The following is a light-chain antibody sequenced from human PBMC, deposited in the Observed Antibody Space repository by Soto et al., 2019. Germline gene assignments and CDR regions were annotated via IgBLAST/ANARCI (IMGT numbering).Light chain of an antibody. V-gene: IGKV3-20*01. Sequence: EIVLTQSPGTLSLSPGEGATLSCRSSQYIATSYLAWYQQRRGQAPRLLIYGASSRATGIPDRFSGSGSGTDFTLTISRLEPEDFAVYYCQQYGSSSWTFGQGTKVDIK. CDR2: GAS. CDR1: QYIATSY. J-gene: IGKJ1*01. CDR3: QQYGSSSWT.